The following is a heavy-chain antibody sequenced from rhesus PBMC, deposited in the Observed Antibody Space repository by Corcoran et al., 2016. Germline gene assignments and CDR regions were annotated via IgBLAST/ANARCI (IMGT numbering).Heavy chain of an antibody. CDR1: RGSLTDTYY. V-gene: IGHV4S9*01. Sequence: QVQLQESGPGLVQPSETLSLTCGVSRGSLTDTYYWNWIRQSPGQGLEWITNIYGESASTYYNPSLRSRVTISKDTSKNQFLLKLNSLTATDTAVYYCARTSGYCPSPFCYGACNVWGRGFLVTVSS. D-gene: IGHD2-2*01. CDR2: IYGESAST. CDR3: ARTSGYCPSPFCYGACNV. J-gene: IGHJ5-2*02.